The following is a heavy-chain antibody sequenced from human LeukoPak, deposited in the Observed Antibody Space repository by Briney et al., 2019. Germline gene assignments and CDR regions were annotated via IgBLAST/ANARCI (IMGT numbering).Heavy chain of an antibody. D-gene: IGHD3-22*01. CDR2: MNPNSGNT. Sequence: ASVKVSCKASGYTFTSYDINWVRQATGQGLEWMGWMNPNSGNTGYAQKFQGRVTMTRNTSISTAYMELSSLRPEDTAVYYCARGQNPDYYYDSSGYYGYWGQGTLVTVSS. J-gene: IGHJ4*02. V-gene: IGHV1-8*01. CDR1: GYTFTSYD. CDR3: ARGQNPDYYYDSSGYYGY.